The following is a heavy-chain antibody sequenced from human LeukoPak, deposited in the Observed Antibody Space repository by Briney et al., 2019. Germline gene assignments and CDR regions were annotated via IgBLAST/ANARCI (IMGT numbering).Heavy chain of an antibody. CDR3: ARGPRITGTDY. V-gene: IGHV3-30-3*01. CDR2: ISYDGSNK. J-gene: IGHJ4*02. CDR1: GFTFSSYA. D-gene: IGHD3-3*01. Sequence: GRSLRLSCAASGFTFSSYAMHWVRQAPGKGLEWVAVISYDGSNKYYADSVKGRFTISRDNSKNTLYLQMNSLRAEGTAVYYCARGPRITGTDYWGQGTLVTVSS.